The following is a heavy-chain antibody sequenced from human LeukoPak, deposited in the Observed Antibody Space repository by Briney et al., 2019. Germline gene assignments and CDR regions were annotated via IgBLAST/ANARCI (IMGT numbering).Heavy chain of an antibody. CDR2: IKQDGSEK. CDR1: GFTFSSDW. D-gene: IGHD6-6*01. V-gene: IGHV3-7*01. Sequence: GGSLRLSCAASGFTFSSDWMSWVRRAPGKGLESLANIKQDGSEKYYVDSVKGRFTISRDNAKNSLYLQMNSLRAEDTAVYYCSRDHWYSRSSNDYMDVRGKGTTVTVSS. CDR3: SRDHWYSRSSNDYMDV. J-gene: IGHJ6*03.